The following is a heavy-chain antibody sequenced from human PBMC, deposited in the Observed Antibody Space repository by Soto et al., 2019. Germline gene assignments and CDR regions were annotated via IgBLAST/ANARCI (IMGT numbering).Heavy chain of an antibody. CDR3: AKAAIITTLYNFDF. D-gene: IGHD4-4*01. V-gene: IGHV3-23*01. CDR1: GFTFSSFG. J-gene: IGHJ4*02. Sequence: EVQLLESGGGLVQPGGSLRLSCAASGFTFSSFGMNWVRQAPGKGLEWVSLISDSGGSSYHADSVKGRFTISRDNSKNTLYLQMKSLRAEDTAVYYCAKAAIITTLYNFDFWGQGTLVTVSS. CDR2: ISDSGGSS.